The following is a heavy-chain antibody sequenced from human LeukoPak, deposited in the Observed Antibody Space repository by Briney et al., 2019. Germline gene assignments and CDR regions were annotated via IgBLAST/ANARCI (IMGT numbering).Heavy chain of an antibody. D-gene: IGHD2-15*01. Sequence: KPSETLSLTCAVYGGSFSGYYWSWIRQPPGKGLEWIGEINHSGSTNYNPSLKSRVTISVDTSKNQFSLKLSSVTAADTAVYYCACGSSGVVAADYYGMDVWGQGTTVTVSS. J-gene: IGHJ6*02. V-gene: IGHV4-34*01. CDR3: ACGSSGVVAADYYGMDV. CDR1: GGSFSGYY. CDR2: INHSGST.